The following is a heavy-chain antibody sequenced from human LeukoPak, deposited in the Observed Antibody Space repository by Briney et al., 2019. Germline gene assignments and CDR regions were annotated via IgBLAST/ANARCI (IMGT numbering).Heavy chain of an antibody. CDR2: IYTSGST. J-gene: IGHJ4*02. CDR3: AKDHPEHIVVVTAIRDFDY. D-gene: IGHD2-21*02. V-gene: IGHV4-4*07. CDR1: GGSISSYY. Sequence: PSETLSLTCTVSGGSISSYYWSWIRQPAGKGLEWIGRIYTSGSTNYNPSLKSRVTMSVDTSKNQFSLKLSSVTAADTAVYYCAKDHPEHIVVVTAIRDFDYWGQGTLVTVSS.